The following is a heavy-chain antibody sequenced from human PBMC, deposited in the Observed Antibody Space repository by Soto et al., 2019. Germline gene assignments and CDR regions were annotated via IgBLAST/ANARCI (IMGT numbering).Heavy chain of an antibody. CDR3: AKDGSFTIFGVVIISPYYYYYYMDV. CDR2: ISGSGGST. V-gene: IGHV3-23*01. Sequence: GGSLRLSCAASGFTFSSYAMSWVRQAPGKGLEWVSAISGSGGSTYYADSVKGRFTISRDNSKNTLYLQMNSLRAEDTAVYYCAKDGSFTIFGVVIISPYYYYYYMDVWGKGTTVTVSS. CDR1: GFTFSSYA. D-gene: IGHD3-3*01. J-gene: IGHJ6*03.